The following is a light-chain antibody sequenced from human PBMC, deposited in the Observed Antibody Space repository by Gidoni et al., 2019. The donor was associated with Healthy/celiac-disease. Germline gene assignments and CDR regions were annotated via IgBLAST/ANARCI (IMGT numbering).Light chain of an antibody. Sequence: SVLTQPPSASGTPVQRVTISCSGRSSNIGSNYVYWYQQLPGTAPKLLIYRNNQRPSGVPDRFSGSKSGTSASLAISGLRSEDEADYYCAAWDDSLSGFLVFGGGTKLTVL. V-gene: IGLV1-47*01. J-gene: IGLJ3*02. CDR3: AAWDDSLSGFLV. CDR1: SSNIGSNY. CDR2: RNN.